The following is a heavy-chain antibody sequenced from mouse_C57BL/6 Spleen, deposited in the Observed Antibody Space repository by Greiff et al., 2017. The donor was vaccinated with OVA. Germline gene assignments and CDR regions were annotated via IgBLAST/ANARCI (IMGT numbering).Heavy chain of an antibody. CDR2: IHPNSGST. CDR3: AREGYWDSFDY. D-gene: IGHD2-3*01. CDR1: GYTFTSYW. J-gene: IGHJ2*01. Sequence: QVQLQQPGAELVKPGASVKLSCKASGYTFTSYWMHWVKQRPGQGLEWIGMIHPNSGSTNYNEKFKSKATLTVDKSSSTAYMQLSSLTSEDSAVYYCAREGYWDSFDYWGQGTTLTVST. V-gene: IGHV1-64*01.